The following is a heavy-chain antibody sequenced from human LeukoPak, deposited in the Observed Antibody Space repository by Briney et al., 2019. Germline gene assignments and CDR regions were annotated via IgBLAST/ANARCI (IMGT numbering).Heavy chain of an antibody. V-gene: IGHV4-39*07. CDR2: IYYSGST. CDR3: ARRGWNYAGLDY. CDR1: GGSISSSSYY. D-gene: IGHD1-7*01. J-gene: IGHJ4*02. Sequence: SETLSLTCTVSGGSISSSSYYWGWIRQPPGKGLEWIGSIYYSGSTYYNPSLKSRVTISVDTSKNQFSMKLSSVTAADTAVYYCARRGWNYAGLDYWGQGTLVTVSS.